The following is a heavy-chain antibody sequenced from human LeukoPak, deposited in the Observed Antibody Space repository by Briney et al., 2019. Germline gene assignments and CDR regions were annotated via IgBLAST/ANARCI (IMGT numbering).Heavy chain of an antibody. D-gene: IGHD4-17*01. Sequence: ASVKVSCKASGYTFTSYGISWVRQAPGQGLEWMGWISAYNGNTNYAQKLQGRVTMTTDTSTSTAYMELRSLRSDDTAVYYCARDKRTVTTPYYYYGMDVWGQGTTVTVSS. J-gene: IGHJ6*02. CDR2: ISAYNGNT. V-gene: IGHV1-18*01. CDR3: ARDKRTVTTPYYYYGMDV. CDR1: GYTFTSYG.